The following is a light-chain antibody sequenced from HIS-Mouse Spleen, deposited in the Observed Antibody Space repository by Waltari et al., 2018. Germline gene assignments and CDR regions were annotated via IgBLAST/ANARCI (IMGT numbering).Light chain of an antibody. Sequence: QSALTHPPSVSGSPGQSVTISCTGTSSDVGSYNRVSWYQQPPGTAPQLRIYEVSNRPSGVPDRFSGSKSGNTASLTISGLQAEDEADYYCSSYTSSSTYVVFGGGTKLTVL. V-gene: IGLV2-18*02. CDR3: SSYTSSSTYVV. CDR2: EVS. J-gene: IGLJ2*01. CDR1: SSDVGSYNR.